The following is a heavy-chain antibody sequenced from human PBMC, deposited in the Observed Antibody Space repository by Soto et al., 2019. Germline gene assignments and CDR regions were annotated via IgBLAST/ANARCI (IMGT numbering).Heavy chain of an antibody. CDR1: GYTFMNHY. J-gene: IGHJ4*02. V-gene: IGHV1-46*01. CDR3: ARDGGNMWGYFDH. D-gene: IGHD7-27*01. CDR2: IKPTGDRI. Sequence: GSVKVSYKTSGYTFMNHYMHLMRQAPGQGLEWMGIIKPTGDRINYAEKFEGRVTMTTDTSTSTVSMELTSLRLEDTAVYYCARDGGNMWGYFDHWGQGSLVTGSS.